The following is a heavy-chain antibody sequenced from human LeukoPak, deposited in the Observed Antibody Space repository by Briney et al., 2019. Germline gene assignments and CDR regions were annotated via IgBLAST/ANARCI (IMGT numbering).Heavy chain of an antibody. Sequence: PSETLSLTCNVSGDSISSDYWSWIRQPPGKGLEWIGHIYYSGSTNYNPSLKSRVTISVDASKNHFSLKVSSVTAADTAVYYRARGGSGSYYTQTYLDLDYWGQGTLVTVSS. V-gene: IGHV4-59*12. CDR2: IYYSGST. D-gene: IGHD3-10*01. CDR1: GDSISSDY. J-gene: IGHJ4*02. CDR3: ARGGSGSYYTQTYLDLDY.